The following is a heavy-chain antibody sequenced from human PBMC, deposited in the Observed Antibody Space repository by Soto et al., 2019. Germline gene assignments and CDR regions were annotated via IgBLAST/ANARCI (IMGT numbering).Heavy chain of an antibody. V-gene: IGHV4-34*01. CDR2: ITHSGST. D-gene: IGHD3-3*01. Sequence: QVQLQQWGAGLLKPSETLSLTCAVYGGAFSGYYWSWIRQPPGQGLEWIGEITHSGSTNYNPSLKSRVTISVDTSKNQFSLKLSSVTAADTAVYYCARGPGDTIFGVDTQRWFDPWGPGTLVTVSS. CDR1: GGAFSGYY. CDR3: ARGPGDTIFGVDTQRWFDP. J-gene: IGHJ5*02.